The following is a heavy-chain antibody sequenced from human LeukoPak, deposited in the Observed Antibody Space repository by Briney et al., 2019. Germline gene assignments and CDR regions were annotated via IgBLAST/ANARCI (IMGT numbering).Heavy chain of an antibody. CDR2: THYSGGIT. J-gene: IGHJ4*02. Sequence: PSETLSLTCTVSGGSISSYYWSWIRQPPGKGLEWIGYTHYSGGITYYNPSLKSRVTISVDTSKNQFSLSLSSVTAADTAVYYCARHSDNWGIAVAGPLDCWGQGTLVTVSS. CDR3: ARHSDNWGIAVAGPLDC. D-gene: IGHD6-19*01. CDR1: GGSISSYY. V-gene: IGHV4-59*08.